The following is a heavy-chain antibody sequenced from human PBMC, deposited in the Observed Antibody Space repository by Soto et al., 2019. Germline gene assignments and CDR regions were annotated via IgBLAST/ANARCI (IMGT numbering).Heavy chain of an antibody. J-gene: IGHJ3*02. CDR2: AYYRSKWYN. D-gene: IGHD3-22*01. CDR1: GDSVSSNSVI. CDR3: ARNYDSSGPGAFDI. V-gene: IGHV6-1*01. Sequence: QTLSLTCAISGDSVSSNSVIWNWIRQSPSRGLEWLGRAYYRSKWYNDYAVSVKSRITINPDTSKNQFSLQLNSVTPEDTAVYYCARNYDSSGPGAFDIWGQGTMVTVSS.